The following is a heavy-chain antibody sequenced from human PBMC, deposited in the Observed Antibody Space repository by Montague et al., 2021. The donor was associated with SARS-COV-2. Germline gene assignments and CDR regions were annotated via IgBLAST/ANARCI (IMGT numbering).Heavy chain of an antibody. CDR3: VRGATRTFDY. Sequence: CAISGDSVSSNNATCNWIRQSPSRDLEWLGRTHYRSKWHYDYAVSVKSRILIIPNTSENQFSLQLNSVTPEDTAVYYCVRGATRTFDYWGQGTLVTVSS. CDR2: THYRSKWHY. J-gene: IGHJ4*02. CDR1: GDSVSSNNAT. D-gene: IGHD2-2*01. V-gene: IGHV6-1*01.